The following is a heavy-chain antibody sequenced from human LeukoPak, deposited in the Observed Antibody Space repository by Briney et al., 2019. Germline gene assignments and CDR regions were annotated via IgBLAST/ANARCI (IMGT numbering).Heavy chain of an antibody. CDR2: ISAYNGNT. J-gene: IGHJ4*02. Sequence: ASVKVSCKASGYTFTSYGISWVRQAPGQGLEWMGWISAYNGNTNYAQKLQGRVTMTTDTSTSTAYMELRSLRSDDTAVYYYARKRDTAMVTSGDYWGQGTLVTVSS. CDR1: GYTFTSYG. V-gene: IGHV1-18*01. D-gene: IGHD5-18*01. CDR3: ARKRDTAMVTSGDY.